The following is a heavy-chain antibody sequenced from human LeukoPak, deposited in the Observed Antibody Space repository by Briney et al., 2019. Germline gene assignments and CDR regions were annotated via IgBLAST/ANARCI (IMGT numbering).Heavy chain of an antibody. V-gene: IGHV4-4*07. CDR1: GGSINSYY. CDR2: IYTTGTT. Sequence: WETLTLTCTVSGGSINSYYWSWVRQPAGKGLEWIGRIYTTGTTNYNPSLSSRLTMSVDTSKNQFSLNLKSVTAADTAVYYCTRVRYIGSSWLLDYSGQGTLVTVSS. CDR3: TRVRYIGSSWLLDY. J-gene: IGHJ4*02. D-gene: IGHD1-26*01.